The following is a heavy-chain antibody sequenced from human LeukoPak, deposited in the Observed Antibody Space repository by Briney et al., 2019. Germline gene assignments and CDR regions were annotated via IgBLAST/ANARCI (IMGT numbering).Heavy chain of an antibody. CDR1: GFSFNNYA. CDR2: VSGVGDNT. D-gene: IGHD3-9*01. V-gene: IGHV3-23*01. Sequence: PGGSLRLSCAASGFSFNNYAMSCVRQAPGKGLEWVSSVSGVGDNTYDADSVKGRFTISRDKSKNSLYLQMNSLRAEDTAVYYCARGGGLILRYFDWLFAYYFDYWGQGTLVTVSS. CDR3: ARGGGLILRYFDWLFAYYFDY. J-gene: IGHJ4*02.